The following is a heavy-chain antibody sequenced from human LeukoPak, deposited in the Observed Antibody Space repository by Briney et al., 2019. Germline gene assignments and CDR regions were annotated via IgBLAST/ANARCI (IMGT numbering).Heavy chain of an antibody. CDR2: ISSSGSYI. CDR1: GFTFSSYS. J-gene: IGHJ6*02. CDR3: ARVGCRGGSCSSRGDYYYGMDV. D-gene: IGHD2-15*01. Sequence: PGGSLRLSCAASGFTFSSYSMSWVHRAPGKGLEWVSSISSSGSYISSPDSVKGRFTISRDNTKNALFLQMNSLRGEDTAVYYCARVGCRGGSCSSRGDYYYGMDVWGQGTTVTVSS. V-gene: IGHV3-21*01.